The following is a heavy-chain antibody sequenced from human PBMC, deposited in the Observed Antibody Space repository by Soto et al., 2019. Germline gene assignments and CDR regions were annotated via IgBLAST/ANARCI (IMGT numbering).Heavy chain of an antibody. CDR2: IYYSGST. CDR3: ARRYDFWSGLGPYYYYYMDV. J-gene: IGHJ6*03. CDR1: GGSISSYY. V-gene: IGHV4-59*08. D-gene: IGHD3-3*01. Sequence: SETLSLTCTVSGGSISSYYLSWIRQPPGKGLEWIGYIYYSGSTNYNPSLKSRVTISVDTSKNQFSLKLSSVTAADTAVYYCARRYDFWSGLGPYYYYYMDVWGKGTTVTVSS.